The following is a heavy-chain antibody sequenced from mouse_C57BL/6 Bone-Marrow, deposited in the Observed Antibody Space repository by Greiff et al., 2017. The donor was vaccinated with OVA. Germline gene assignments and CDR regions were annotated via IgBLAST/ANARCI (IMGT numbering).Heavy chain of an antibody. CDR3: ARSGDGYYPFAY. J-gene: IGHJ3*01. CDR2: IYPSDSET. D-gene: IGHD2-3*01. Sequence: VQLQQPGAELVRPGSSVKLSCKASGYTFTSYWMDWVKQRPGQGLEWIGNIYPSDSETHYNQKFKDKATLTVDKSSSTAYMQLSSLTSEDSAVYYCARSGDGYYPFAYWGQGTLVTVSA. CDR1: GYTFTSYW. V-gene: IGHV1-61*01.